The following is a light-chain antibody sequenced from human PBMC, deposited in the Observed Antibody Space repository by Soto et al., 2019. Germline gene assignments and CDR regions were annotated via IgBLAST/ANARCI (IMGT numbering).Light chain of an antibody. Sequence: QSVLTQPPSVSGAPGQRVTISCTGSSSNIEAGYDVHWYQQLPGTVPKLLIFGNTNRPPGVPARFSASKSGTSASLAITGLQAEDEADDYCQSYDSSLGGFYVFGTGTKLTVL. J-gene: IGLJ1*01. CDR1: SSNIEAGYD. V-gene: IGLV1-40*01. CDR2: GNT. CDR3: QSYDSSLGGFYV.